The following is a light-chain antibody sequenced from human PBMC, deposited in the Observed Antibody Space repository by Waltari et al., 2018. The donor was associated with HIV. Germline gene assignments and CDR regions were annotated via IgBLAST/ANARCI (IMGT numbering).Light chain of an antibody. J-gene: IGLJ2*01. CDR2: DNN. Sequence: QSVLTQPPSVSAAPRQTVTIPCSGTSPNIGNTFVSWYQQPPGTAPKLLIYDNNKRPSGIPDRFSGSKSGTSATLGITGLQTGDEADYCCATWDRSLSRVIFGGGTRLTVL. CDR1: SPNIGNTF. CDR3: ATWDRSLSRVI. V-gene: IGLV1-51*01.